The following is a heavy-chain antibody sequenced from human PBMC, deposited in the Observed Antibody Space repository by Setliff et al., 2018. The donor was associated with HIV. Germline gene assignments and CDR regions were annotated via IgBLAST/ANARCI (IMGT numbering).Heavy chain of an antibody. V-gene: IGHV7-4-1*02. CDR3: ARGEAAAGRNWFDP. Sequence: SVKVSCKASGYTFTSYAMNWVRQAPGQGLEWMGWINTNTGNPTYAQGFTGRFVFSLDTSVSTAYLQISSLKAEDTAVYYCARGEAAAGRNWFDPWGQGTLVTVSS. CDR1: GYTFTSYA. D-gene: IGHD6-13*01. CDR2: INTNTGNP. J-gene: IGHJ5*02.